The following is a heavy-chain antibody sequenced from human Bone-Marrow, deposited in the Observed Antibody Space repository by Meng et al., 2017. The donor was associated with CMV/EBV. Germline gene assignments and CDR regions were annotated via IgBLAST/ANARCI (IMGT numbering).Heavy chain of an antibody. D-gene: IGHD2-2*01. V-gene: IGHV4-34*01. J-gene: IGHJ3*02. CDR1: GGSLSDYY. Sequence: ESLKISCAVYGGSLSDYYYSWIRQPPGKGLEWIGEINHSGSTNYNPSLKSRVTISVDTSKNQFSLKLSSVTAADTAVYYCARYCSSTSCSDAFDIWGQGPMVTVSS. CDR2: INHSGST. CDR3: ARYCSSTSCSDAFDI.